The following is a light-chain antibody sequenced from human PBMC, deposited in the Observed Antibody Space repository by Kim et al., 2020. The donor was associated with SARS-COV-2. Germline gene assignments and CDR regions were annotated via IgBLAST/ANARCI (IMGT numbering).Light chain of an antibody. V-gene: IGLV2-14*03. CDR1: GSDVGGYDL. J-gene: IGLJ1*01. CDR3: SSYASSTSYV. Sequence: ITTSSIGTGSDVGGYDLVSWYQQHPGKAPILLIYHVINRPSGVSTRFSGSKSGNTASLTISGLQADDEADYYCSSYASSTSYVFGTGTKVTVL. CDR2: HVI.